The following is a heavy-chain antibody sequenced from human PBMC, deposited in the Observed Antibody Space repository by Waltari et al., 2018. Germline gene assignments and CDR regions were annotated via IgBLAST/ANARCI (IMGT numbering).Heavy chain of an antibody. CDR3: GREGSCTKTTCLYYGMDV. CDR1: GRAFSTYV. Sequence: QVHLVQSGAVVKEPGSSVKVSCKAPGRAFSTYVISWVRQVPGQGLEWMGGFMPALGEANYAQKFQGRVTITTDESTSTGYMELNSLRSEDTAVYYCGREGSCTKTTCLYYGMDVWGPGTTVTVSS. J-gene: IGHJ6*02. D-gene: IGHD2-8*01. V-gene: IGHV1-69*05. CDR2: FMPALGEA.